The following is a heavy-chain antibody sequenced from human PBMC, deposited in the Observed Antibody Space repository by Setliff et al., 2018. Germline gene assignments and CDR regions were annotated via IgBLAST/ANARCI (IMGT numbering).Heavy chain of an antibody. D-gene: IGHD4-17*01. CDR3: ASQAPYGDYAFDY. CDR1: GFTFDDYA. V-gene: IGHV3-43D*03. J-gene: IGHJ4*02. CDR2: ISWDGGST. Sequence: GGSLRLSCGASGFTFDDYAMHWVRQAPGKGLEWVSLISWDGGSTYYVDSVKGRFTISRDNSKNSLYLQMKSLRAEDTALYYCASQAPYGDYAFDYWGQGTLVTVSS.